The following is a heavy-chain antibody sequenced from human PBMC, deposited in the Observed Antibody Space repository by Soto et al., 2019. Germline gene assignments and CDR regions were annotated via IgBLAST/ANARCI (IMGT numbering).Heavy chain of an antibody. CDR1: GGTFSSYA. CDR2: ISPIFGTA. CDR3: ARVDRDTMVRAYYYYYYGMDV. V-gene: IGHV1-69*06. D-gene: IGHD3-10*01. Sequence: SVKVSCKASGGTFSSYAISWVRQAPGQGLEWMGGISPIFGTANYAQKFQGRVTITADKSTSTAYMELSSLRSEDTAVYYCARVDRDTMVRAYYYYYYGMDVWGQGTTVTVSS. J-gene: IGHJ6*02.